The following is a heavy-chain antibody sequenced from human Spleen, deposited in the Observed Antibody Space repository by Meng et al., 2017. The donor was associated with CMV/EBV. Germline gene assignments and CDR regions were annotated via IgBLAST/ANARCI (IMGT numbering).Heavy chain of an antibody. J-gene: IGHJ3*02. CDR2: MNPNSGNT. D-gene: IGHD3-3*01. Sequence: ASVKVSCKASGYTFTSYGISWVRQAPGQGLEWMGWMNPNSGNTGYAQKFQGRVTMTRSTSTSTAYMELSLRSEDTAVYYCARAGLRDYDFWSSYYYDAFDIWGQGTMVTVSS. CDR1: GYTFTSYG. V-gene: IGHV1-8*02. CDR3: ARAGLRDYDFWSSYYYDAFDI.